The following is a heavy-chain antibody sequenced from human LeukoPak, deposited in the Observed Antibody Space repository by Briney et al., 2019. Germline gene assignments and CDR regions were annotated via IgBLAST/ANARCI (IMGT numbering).Heavy chain of an antibody. CDR2: IYYSGST. J-gene: IGHJ4*02. V-gene: IGHV4-59*01. CDR1: GGSISSYY. D-gene: IGHD3-16*01. CDR3: ARDPWGQTGYFDY. Sequence: KPSETLSLTCTVSGGSISSYYWSWIRQPPGKGLEWIGYIYYSGSTNHNPSLKSRVTISVDTSKNQFSLKLSSVTAADTAVYYCARDPWGQTGYFDYWGQGTLVTVSS.